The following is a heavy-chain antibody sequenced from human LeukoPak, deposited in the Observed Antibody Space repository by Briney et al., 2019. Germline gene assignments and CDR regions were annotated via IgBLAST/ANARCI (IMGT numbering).Heavy chain of an antibody. CDR1: GYTFSTYD. CDR2: TNINSGYT. Sequence: VASVKVSCKASGYTFSTYDINWVRQATGQGLEWMGWTNINSGYTGYAQKFQGRLTITRNTSINTAYMELSSLRSEDTAVYYCARVAGSIDYWGQGTLGTVSP. J-gene: IGHJ4*02. CDR3: ARVAGSIDY. V-gene: IGHV1-8*03. D-gene: IGHD6-19*01.